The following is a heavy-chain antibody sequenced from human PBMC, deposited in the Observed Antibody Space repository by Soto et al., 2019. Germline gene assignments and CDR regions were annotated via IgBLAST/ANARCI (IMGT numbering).Heavy chain of an antibody. V-gene: IGHV1-8*01. J-gene: IGHJ3*02. CDR3: ASGVGVSVLLWFGELSGAFDI. CDR1: GYTFTSYD. Sequence: ASVKVSCKASGYTFTSYDINWVRQATGQGLEWMGWMNPNSGNTGYAQKFQGRVTMTRNTSISTAYMELSSLRSEDTAVYYCASGVGVSVLLWFGELSGAFDIWGQGTMVTVSS. D-gene: IGHD3-10*01. CDR2: MNPNSGNT.